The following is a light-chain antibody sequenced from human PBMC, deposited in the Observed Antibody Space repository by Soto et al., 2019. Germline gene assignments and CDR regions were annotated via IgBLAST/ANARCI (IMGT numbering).Light chain of an antibody. J-gene: IGLJ2*01. V-gene: IGLV2-14*01. CDR2: DVS. Sequence: QSVLTQPASVYGSPGQSITISCTGTSSDVGGYNYVSWYQQHPGKAPKLMIYDVSNRPSGVSNRFSGSKSGNTASLTISGLQAEDGADYYCSSYTSSSTLVFGGGTKLTVL. CDR3: SSYTSSSTLV. CDR1: SSDVGGYNY.